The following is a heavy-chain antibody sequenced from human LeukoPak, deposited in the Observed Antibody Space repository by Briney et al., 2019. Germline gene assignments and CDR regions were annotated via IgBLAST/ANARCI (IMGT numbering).Heavy chain of an antibody. V-gene: IGHV4-61*02. J-gene: IGHJ4*02. CDR2: IYTSGST. Sequence: KTSETLSLTCTVSGGSISSGSYYWSWIRQPAGKGLEWIGRIYTSGSTNYNPSLKSRVTISVDTSKNQFSLKLSSVTAADTAVYYCASTEFSSSYPFDYWGQGTLVTVSS. CDR3: ASTEFSSSYPFDY. CDR1: GGSISSGSYY. D-gene: IGHD6-13*01.